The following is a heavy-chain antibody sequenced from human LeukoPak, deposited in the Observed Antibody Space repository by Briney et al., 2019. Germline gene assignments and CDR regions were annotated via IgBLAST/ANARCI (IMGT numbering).Heavy chain of an antibody. CDR2: GGGNETKT. CDR3: AGDGTERIHNDC. D-gene: IGHD2-21*01. Sequence: GGALLQSCDTPGFLLKDYLIHTGRRAPGKGQFWLAGGGGNETKTVYASSVKGRVTVSRENAKDALFLQMNSLRAEDTAVYYCAGDGTERIHNDCWGPGTMVTVS. CDR1: GFLLKDYL. V-gene: IGHV3-74*01. J-gene: IGHJ4*02.